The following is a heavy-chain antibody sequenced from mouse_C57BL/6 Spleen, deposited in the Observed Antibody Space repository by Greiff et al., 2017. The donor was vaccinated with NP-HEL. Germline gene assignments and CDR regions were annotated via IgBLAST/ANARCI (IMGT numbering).Heavy chain of an antibody. J-gene: IGHJ2*01. CDR2: INYDGSST. CDR1: GFTFSDYY. Sequence: EVMLVESEGGLVQPGSSMKLSCTASGFTFSDYYMAWVRQVPEKGLEWVANINYDGSSTYYLDSLKSRFIISRDNAKNILYLQMSSLKSEDTATYYCARGYYGNSYYFDCWGQGTTLTVSS. V-gene: IGHV5-16*01. D-gene: IGHD2-1*01. CDR3: ARGYYGNSYYFDC.